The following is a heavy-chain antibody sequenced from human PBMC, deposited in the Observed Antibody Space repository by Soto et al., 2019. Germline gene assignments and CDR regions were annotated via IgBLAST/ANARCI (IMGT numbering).Heavy chain of an antibody. D-gene: IGHD3-9*01. J-gene: IGHJ6*02. CDR2: ISAYNGNT. Sequence: ASVKVSCKASGYTFTGYGISWVRQAPGQGLEWMGGISAYNGNTNYAQKLQGRVSMTTDTSTSTAYMELRSLRSDDTAVYYCARKILTHYGMDVWGQGTTVTVSS. CDR3: ARKILTHYGMDV. V-gene: IGHV1-18*01. CDR1: GYTFTGYG.